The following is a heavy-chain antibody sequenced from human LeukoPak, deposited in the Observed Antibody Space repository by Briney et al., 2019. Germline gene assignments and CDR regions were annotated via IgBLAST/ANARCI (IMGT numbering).Heavy chain of an antibody. CDR2: ISAYNGNT. D-gene: IGHD3-22*01. CDR3: ARYGRSHYYDNSGYYSFDY. J-gene: IGHJ4*02. V-gene: IGHV1-18*01. Sequence: GASVKVSCKASGYTFTSYGISWVRQAPGQGLEWMGWISAYNGNTNCAQKLQGRVTMTTDTSTSTAYMELRSLRSDDTAVYYCARYGRSHYYDNSGYYSFDYWGQGTLVTVFS. CDR1: GYTFTSYG.